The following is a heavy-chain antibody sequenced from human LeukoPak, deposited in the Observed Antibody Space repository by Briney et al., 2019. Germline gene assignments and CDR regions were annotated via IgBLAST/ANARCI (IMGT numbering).Heavy chain of an antibody. D-gene: IGHD6-13*01. CDR2: IRYDGSNK. CDR3: AKEGLRGIAAAAYLDY. Sequence: PGGSLRLSCAASGFTVSSNYMSWVRQAPGKGLEWVAFIRYDGSNKYYADSVKGRFTISRDNSKNTLYLQMNSLRAEDTAVYYCAKEGLRGIAAAAYLDYWGQGTLVTVSS. J-gene: IGHJ4*02. V-gene: IGHV3-30*02. CDR1: GFTVSSNY.